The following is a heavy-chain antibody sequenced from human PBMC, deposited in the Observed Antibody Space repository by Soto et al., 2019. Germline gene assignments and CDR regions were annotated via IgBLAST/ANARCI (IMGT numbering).Heavy chain of an antibody. Sequence: ASVKVSCKASGYTFSNYGFSWVRQAPGQGLEGMGWISGYNGNTKYAEKFQGRVTMTTDTSTSTAHMELRSLRSDDTAVYYCAREGQAPYYYYGMDVWGQGTAVTVS. J-gene: IGHJ6*02. V-gene: IGHV1-18*01. CDR2: ISGYNGNT. CDR1: GYTFSNYG. CDR3: AREGQAPYYYYGMDV.